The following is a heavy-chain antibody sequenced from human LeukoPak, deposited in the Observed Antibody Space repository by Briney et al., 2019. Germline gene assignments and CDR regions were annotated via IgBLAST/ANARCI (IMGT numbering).Heavy chain of an antibody. Sequence: SETLSLTCTVSGGSISSGSYYWSWIRQPPGKGLEWIGSIYYSGSTYYNPSLKSRVTISVDTSKNQFSLKLSSVTAADTAVYYCARQPRIAVARDAFDIWGQGTMVTVSS. CDR3: ARQPRIAVARDAFDI. CDR2: IYYSGST. V-gene: IGHV4-39*01. J-gene: IGHJ3*02. D-gene: IGHD6-19*01. CDR1: GGSISSGSYY.